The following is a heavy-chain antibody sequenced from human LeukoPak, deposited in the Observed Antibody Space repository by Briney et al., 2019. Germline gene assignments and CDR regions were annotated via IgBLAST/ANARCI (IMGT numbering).Heavy chain of an antibody. CDR2: ISYDGSNK. Sequence: GGSLRLSCAASGFRFSSYAMSWVRQAPGKGLEWVAVISYDGSNKYYADSVKGRFTISRDNSKNTLYLQMNSLRAEDTAVYYCAKEQEVVGATYFDYWGQGTLVTVSS. CDR3: AKEQEVVGATYFDY. J-gene: IGHJ4*02. D-gene: IGHD1-26*01. CDR1: GFRFSSYA. V-gene: IGHV3-30*18.